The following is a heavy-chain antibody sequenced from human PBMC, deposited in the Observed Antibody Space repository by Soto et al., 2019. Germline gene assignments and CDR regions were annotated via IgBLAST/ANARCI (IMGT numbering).Heavy chain of an antibody. CDR3: ARDHPIVVVLAAMRRYYYYGMDV. CDR2: IIPILGIA. J-gene: IGHJ6*02. V-gene: IGHV1-69*08. D-gene: IGHD2-2*01. Sequence: QVQLVQSGAEVKKPGSSVKVSCKASGGTFSSYTISWVRQAPGQGLEWMGRIIPILGIANYAQKFQGRVTITADKSTSTAYMELSSLRSEDTAVYYCARDHPIVVVLAAMRRYYYYGMDVWGQGTTVTVSS. CDR1: GGTFSSYT.